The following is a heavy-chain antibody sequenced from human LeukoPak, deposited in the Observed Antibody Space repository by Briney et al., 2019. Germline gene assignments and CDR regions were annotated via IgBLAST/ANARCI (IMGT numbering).Heavy chain of an antibody. CDR1: VVTFSIYW. CDR2: INIDGRST. D-gene: IGHD5-18*01. CDR3: ARGNFDSYGYVDY. J-gene: IGHJ4*02. V-gene: IGHV3-74*01. Sequence: GGSLRLSCAASVVTFSIYWMHCGRQAPGKGLGCVSRINIDGRSTSYAHSVRGRFTISRDNPKNTLYLQMNSLRAEDTAVYYCARGNFDSYGYVDYWGKGTLVTVSS.